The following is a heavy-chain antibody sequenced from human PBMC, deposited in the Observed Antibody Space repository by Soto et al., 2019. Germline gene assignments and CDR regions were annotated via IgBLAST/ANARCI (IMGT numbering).Heavy chain of an antibody. V-gene: IGHV1-3*01. D-gene: IGHD6-19*01. CDR2: INAGNGNT. CDR1: GYTFTSYA. Sequence: QVQLVQSGAEVKKPGASVKVSCKSSGYTFTSYAMHWVRQAPGQRLEWMGWINAGNGNTKYSQKFQGRVTITRDTSASTAYMELRSLRSEDTAVYYCARDLQWLADYYGMDVWCQGTTVTVSS. J-gene: IGHJ6*02. CDR3: ARDLQWLADYYGMDV.